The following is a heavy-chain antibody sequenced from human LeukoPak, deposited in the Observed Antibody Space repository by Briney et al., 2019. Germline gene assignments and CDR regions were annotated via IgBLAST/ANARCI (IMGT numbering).Heavy chain of an antibody. CDR3: ARVDYDYVWGTYRLAGGY. Sequence: GASVKVSCKASGYTFNSHGISWVRQAPGQGLEWMGWISAYNADTNYAQKLQGRVTMTTDTSTSTAYMELRSLRSDDTAVYYCARVDYDYVWGTYRLAGGYWGQGTLVTVSS. D-gene: IGHD3-16*02. CDR1: GYTFNSHG. CDR2: ISAYNADT. V-gene: IGHV1-18*01. J-gene: IGHJ4*02.